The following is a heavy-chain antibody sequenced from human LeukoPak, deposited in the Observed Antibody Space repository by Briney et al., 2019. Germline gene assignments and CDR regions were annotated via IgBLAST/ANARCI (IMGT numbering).Heavy chain of an antibody. CDR1: GFTFSGSA. CDR2: IRSKANSYAT. V-gene: IGHV3-73*01. Sequence: PGGSLRLSCAASGFTFSGSAMHWVRQASGKGLEWVGRIRSKANSYATAYAASVKGRFTISRDDSKNTAYLQMHSLKTEDTAVYYCTVCIDDYYYYMDVWGKGTTVTVSS. J-gene: IGHJ6*03. CDR3: TVCIDDYYYYMDV. D-gene: IGHD1-26*01.